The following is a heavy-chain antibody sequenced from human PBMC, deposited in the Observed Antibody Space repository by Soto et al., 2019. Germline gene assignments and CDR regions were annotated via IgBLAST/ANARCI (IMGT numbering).Heavy chain of an antibody. CDR1: GGSIGSSSYY. CDR2: IYYSGST. V-gene: IGHV4-39*01. CDR3: ASFGGTTSAFDI. J-gene: IGHJ3*02. Sequence: PSETLSLTCTVSGGSIGSSSYYWGWIRQPPGKGLEWIGSIYYSGSTYYNPSLTSRVPISVDTSKNQFSLTLSSVTAADTAVYYCASFGGTTSAFDIWGQGTMVTVSS. D-gene: IGHD2-15*01.